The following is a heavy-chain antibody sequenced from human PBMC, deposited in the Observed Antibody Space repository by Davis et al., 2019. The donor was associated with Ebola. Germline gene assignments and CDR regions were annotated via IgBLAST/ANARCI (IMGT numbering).Heavy chain of an antibody. J-gene: IGHJ4*02. Sequence: SETLSLTCAVYGGSFSGYYWSWIRQPPGKGLEWIGEINHSGSTNYNPSLKSRVTISVDTSKNQFSLKLHSLTAADTAVYYCARRRDSGYDYGADYWGQGTLVTVSS. V-gene: IGHV4-34*01. D-gene: IGHD5-12*01. CDR2: INHSGST. CDR3: ARRRDSGYDYGADY. CDR1: GGSFSGYY.